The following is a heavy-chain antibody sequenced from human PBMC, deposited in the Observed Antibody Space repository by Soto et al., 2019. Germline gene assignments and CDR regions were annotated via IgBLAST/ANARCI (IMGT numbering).Heavy chain of an antibody. CDR3: ARQVGEGGYCSGGSCYNAFAI. J-gene: IGHJ3*02. CDR1: GFTFSSDG. CDR2: IWYDGSNK. D-gene: IGHD2-15*01. Sequence: QVQLVESGGGVVQPGRSLRLSSAASGFTFSSDGMHWVRQAPGKGLEWVAVIWYDGSNKYYADSVKGRFTISRDNSKNTLYMQMNSLRAEDTAVYYCARQVGEGGYCSGGSCYNAFAIWGQGTMVTVSS. V-gene: IGHV3-33*01.